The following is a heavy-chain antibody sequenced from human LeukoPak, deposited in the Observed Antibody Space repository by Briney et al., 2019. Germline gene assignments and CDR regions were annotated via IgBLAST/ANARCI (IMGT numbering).Heavy chain of an antibody. V-gene: IGHV1-2*04. D-gene: IGHD5-12*01. CDR1: GYTFTGYY. CDR2: INPNSGGT. CDR3: ARTRGYSGNDPIDY. Sequence: ASVKVSCKASGYTFTGYYMHWVRQAPGQGLEWMGWINPNSGGTNYAQKFQGWVTMTRDTSISTAYMELSRLRSEGTAVYYCARTRGYSGNDPIDYWGQGTLVTVSS. J-gene: IGHJ4*02.